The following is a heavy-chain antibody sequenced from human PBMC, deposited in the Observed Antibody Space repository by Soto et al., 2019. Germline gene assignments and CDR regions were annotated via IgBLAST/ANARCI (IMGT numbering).Heavy chain of an antibody. J-gene: IGHJ3*02. V-gene: IGHV5-51*01. CDR2: IYPGDSDT. Sequence: PGESLKISCNGSGYSFTIYCIGLVLQMPGKGLDWMGIIYPGDSDTRYSPSFQGQVTISADKSISTAYLQWSSLKASDTAMYYCARRQGEYYYDSSGYYYAFDIWGQGTMVTVSS. CDR3: ARRQGEYYYDSSGYYYAFDI. CDR1: GYSFTIYC. D-gene: IGHD3-22*01.